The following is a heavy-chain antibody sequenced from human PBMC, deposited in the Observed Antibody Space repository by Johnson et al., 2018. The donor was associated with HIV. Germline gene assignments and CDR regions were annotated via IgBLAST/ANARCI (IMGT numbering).Heavy chain of an antibody. CDR2: IYSGGST. CDR3: ARGLLWFGELLEAFDI. CDR1: GFTFISNY. Sequence: VQLVESGGGVVQPGRSLRLSCAASGFTFISNYMSWVRQAPGKGLEWVAVIYSGGSTFYADSVKGRFTISRDNSKNTLNLQMNSLRTEDTAVYYCARGLLWFGELLEAFDIWGQGTMVTVSS. J-gene: IGHJ3*02. V-gene: IGHV3-66*01. D-gene: IGHD3-10*01.